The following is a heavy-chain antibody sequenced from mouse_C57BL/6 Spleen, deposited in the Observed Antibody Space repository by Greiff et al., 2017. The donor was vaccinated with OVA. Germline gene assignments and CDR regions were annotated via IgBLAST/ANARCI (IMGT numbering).Heavy chain of an antibody. D-gene: IGHD3-2*02. CDR3: ARMGQLRLPDY. CDR1: GYAFSSYW. J-gene: IGHJ2*01. Sequence: LVESGAELVKPGASVKISCKASGYAFSSYWMNWVKQRPGKGLEWIGQIYPGDGDTNYNGKFKGKATLTADKSSSTAYMQLSSLTSEDAAVYFCARMGQLRLPDYWGQGTTLTVSS. V-gene: IGHV1-80*01. CDR2: IYPGDGDT.